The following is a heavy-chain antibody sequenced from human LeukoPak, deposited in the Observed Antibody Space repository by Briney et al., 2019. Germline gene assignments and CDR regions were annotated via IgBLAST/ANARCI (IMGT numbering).Heavy chain of an antibody. D-gene: IGHD3-10*01. CDR3: ARAAYYYGSGTSYYFDY. CDR1: GGSISSYY. J-gene: IGHJ4*02. V-gene: IGHV4-59*01. CDR2: IYYSGST. Sequence: SETLSLTCTVSGGSISSYYWSWIRQPPGKGLEWIGYIYYSGSTNYDPSLKSRVTISVDTSKNQFSLKLSSVTAADTAVYYCARAAYYYGSGTSYYFDYWGQGTLVTVSS.